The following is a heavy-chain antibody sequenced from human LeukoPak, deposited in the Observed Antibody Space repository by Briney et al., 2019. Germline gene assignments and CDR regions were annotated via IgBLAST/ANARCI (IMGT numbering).Heavy chain of an antibody. J-gene: IGHJ4*02. CDR1: GFTFSSYA. V-gene: IGHV3-23*01. CDR2: ISGSGGST. D-gene: IGHD4-17*01. Sequence: GGSLRLSCAASGFTFSSYAMSWVRQAPGKGLEWVSAISGSGGSTYYADSVKGRFTISRDNSKNTLYLQMNSLRAEDTAVYYSATDDYGDGFDYWGQGTLVTVSS. CDR3: ATDDYGDGFDY.